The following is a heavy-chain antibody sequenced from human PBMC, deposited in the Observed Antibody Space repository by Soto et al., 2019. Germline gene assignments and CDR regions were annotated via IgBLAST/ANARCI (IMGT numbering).Heavy chain of an antibody. CDR1: GGSFSGYY. CDR3: ARGRGAAAGTIGGYYYYGMDV. Sequence: ETLSLTCAVYGGSFSGYYWSWIRQPPGKGLEWIGEINHSGSTNYNPSLKSRVTISVDTSKNQFSLKLSSVTAADTAVYYCARGRGAAAGTIGGYYYYGMDVWGQGTTVTVSS. CDR2: INHSGST. J-gene: IGHJ6*02. V-gene: IGHV4-34*01. D-gene: IGHD6-13*01.